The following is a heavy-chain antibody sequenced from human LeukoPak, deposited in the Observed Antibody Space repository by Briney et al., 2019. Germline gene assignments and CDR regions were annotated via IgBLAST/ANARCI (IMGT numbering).Heavy chain of an antibody. CDR2: IRYDGSNK. CDR3: AKIHYGSGSYPDY. J-gene: IGHJ4*02. Sequence: GGSLRLSCAAYGSIVRNNYMAWVRQAPGKGLEWVAFIRYDGSNKYYADSVKGRFTISRDNSKNTLYLQMNSLRAEDTAVYYCAKIHYGSGSYPDYWGQGTLVTVSS. D-gene: IGHD3-10*01. CDR1: GSIVRNNY. V-gene: IGHV3-30*02.